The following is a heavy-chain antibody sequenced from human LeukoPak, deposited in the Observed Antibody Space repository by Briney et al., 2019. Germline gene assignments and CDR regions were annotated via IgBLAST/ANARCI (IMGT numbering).Heavy chain of an antibody. J-gene: IGHJ6*04. D-gene: IGHD3-10*02. CDR3: AELGITMIGGV. V-gene: IGHV3-48*03. CDR1: GFTFSSYE. Sequence: PGGSLRLSCAASGFTFSSYEMNWVRQAPGKGLEWVSYISSSGSTIYYADYVKGRFTISRDNAKNSLYLQMNSLRAEDMAVYYCAELGITMIGGVWGKGTTVTISS. CDR2: ISSSGSTI.